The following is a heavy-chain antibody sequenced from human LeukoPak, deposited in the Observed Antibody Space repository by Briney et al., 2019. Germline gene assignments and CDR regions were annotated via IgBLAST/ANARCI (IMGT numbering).Heavy chain of an antibody. V-gene: IGHV3-23*01. J-gene: IGHJ4*02. CDR2: ISGSGGST. D-gene: IGHD2-8*01. CDR3: AKDRSCTNDICHGDFDY. CDR1: GLTFSGYA. Sequence: GGSLRLSCAASGLTFSGYALAWVRQPPGKGLGWVSIISGSGGSTYSADSVKGRFTISRDNSKNTLYLQMNSLRAEDTALYYCAKDRSCTNDICHGDFDYWGQGTLVTVSS.